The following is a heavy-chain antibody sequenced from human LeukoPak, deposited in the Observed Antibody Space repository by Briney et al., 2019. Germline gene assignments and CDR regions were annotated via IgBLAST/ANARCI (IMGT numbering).Heavy chain of an antibody. V-gene: IGHV3-21*01. D-gene: IGHD4-17*01. CDR3: ATLRSADY. CDR1: GFTFSSYS. Sequence: GGSLRLSCAASGFTFSSYSMNWVRQAPGKGLEWVSSISSSSSYIYYADSVKGRFTISRDNAKNSLHLQMNSLRAGGTAVYYCATLRSADYWGQGTLVTVSS. CDR2: ISSSSSYI. J-gene: IGHJ4*02.